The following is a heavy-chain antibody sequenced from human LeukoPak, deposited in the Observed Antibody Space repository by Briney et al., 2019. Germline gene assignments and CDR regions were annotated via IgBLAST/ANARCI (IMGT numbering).Heavy chain of an antibody. CDR1: GGSLSGYY. CDR2: INHSGST. J-gene: IGHJ6*03. CDR3: ARGRQGPAATILLYYYYYYMDV. V-gene: IGHV4-34*01. D-gene: IGHD2-2*01. Sequence: SETLSLTCAVYGGSLSGYYWSWTRQPPGKGLEWIGEINHSGSTNYNPSLKSRVTISVDTSKNQFSLKLSSVTAADTAVYYCARGRQGPAATILLYYYYYYMDVWGKGTTVTVSS.